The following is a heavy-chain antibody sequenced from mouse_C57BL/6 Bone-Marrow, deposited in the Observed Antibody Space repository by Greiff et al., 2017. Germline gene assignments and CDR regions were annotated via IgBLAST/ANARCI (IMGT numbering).Heavy chain of an antibody. CDR2: FHPYNDDT. D-gene: IGHD2-4*01. CDR3: ARGSYDYDGDWYFDV. J-gene: IGHJ1*03. Sequence: QVQLQQSGAELVKPGASVKMSCKASGYTFTTYPIEWMKQNHGKSLEWIGNFHPYNDDTKYNEKFKGKATLTVEKSSSTVYLELSRLTSDDSAVYYCARGSYDYDGDWYFDVWGTGTTVTVSS. CDR1: GYTFTTYP. V-gene: IGHV1-47*01.